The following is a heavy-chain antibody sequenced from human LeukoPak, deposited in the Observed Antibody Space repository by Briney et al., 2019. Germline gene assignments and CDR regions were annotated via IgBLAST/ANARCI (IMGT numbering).Heavy chain of an antibody. Sequence: GGSLRHSCAASGFTFSSYWMHWVRQAPGRGLVWVSRINNDGSSTSYADSVKGRFTISRDNAKNTLHLQMNSLRAEDTAVYYCARVRSAAAVDYWGQGTLVTVSP. CDR1: GFTFSSYW. J-gene: IGHJ4*02. V-gene: IGHV3-74*01. CDR2: INNDGSST. CDR3: ARVRSAAAVDY.